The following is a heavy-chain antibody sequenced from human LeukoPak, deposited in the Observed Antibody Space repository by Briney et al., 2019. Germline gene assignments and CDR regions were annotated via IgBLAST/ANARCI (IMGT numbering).Heavy chain of an antibody. V-gene: IGHV3-23*01. Sequence: GGSLRLSCAASGFTFSSYAMSWVRQAPGKGLEWVSAISGSGGSTYYADSVKGRFTISRDNSKNTLYLQMNSLRAEDTAVYYCAKALGNYDFLPGYYPAGGSPPGGQETLVPVPS. D-gene: IGHD3-9*01. CDR2: ISGSGGST. J-gene: IGHJ5*02. CDR3: AKALGNYDFLPGYYPAGGSPP. CDR1: GFTFSSYA.